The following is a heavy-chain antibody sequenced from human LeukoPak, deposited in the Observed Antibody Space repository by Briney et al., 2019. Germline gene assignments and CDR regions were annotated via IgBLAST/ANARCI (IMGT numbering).Heavy chain of an antibody. D-gene: IGHD3-10*01. CDR2: IGSSGSTI. J-gene: IGHJ4*02. CDR1: GFTFSSYE. CDR3: ARGSRITQY. V-gene: IGHV3-48*03. Sequence: GGSLRLSCAASGFTFSSYEMNWVRQAPGKGLEWVSYIGSSGSTIYYADSVKGRFTISRDNAKNSLYLQMNSLRAEDTAVYYCARGSRITQYWGQGTQVTVSS.